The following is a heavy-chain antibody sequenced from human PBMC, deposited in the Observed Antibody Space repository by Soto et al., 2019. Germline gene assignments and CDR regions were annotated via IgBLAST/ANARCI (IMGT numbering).Heavy chain of an antibody. CDR3: AKDSFYYYDSSGYSNFDY. V-gene: IGHV3-23*01. CDR2: ISGSGGST. CDR1: GFTFSSYA. J-gene: IGHJ4*02. D-gene: IGHD3-22*01. Sequence: EVQLLESGGGLVQPGGSLRLSCAASGFTFSSYAMSWVRQAPGKGLEWVSAISGSGGSTYYADSVKGRFTISRDNSKNTLYLQMTSLRAEDTAVYYCAKDSFYYYDSSGYSNFDYWGQGTLVTVSS.